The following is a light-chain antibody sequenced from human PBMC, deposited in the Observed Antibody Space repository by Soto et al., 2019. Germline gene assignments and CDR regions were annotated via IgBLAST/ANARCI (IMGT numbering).Light chain of an antibody. CDR1: QSVSNDF. Sequence: EIVLTQSPGILSLSPGERATLSCRASQSVSNDFLAGYQQKPGQAPRLLVFGASTRATDVPDRFSGSGSGAALTLTISRLEPEDCAVYYWQQYGSSPPRTFGQGTKVEMK. J-gene: IGKJ1*01. CDR2: GAS. CDR3: QQYGSSPPRT. V-gene: IGKV3-20*01.